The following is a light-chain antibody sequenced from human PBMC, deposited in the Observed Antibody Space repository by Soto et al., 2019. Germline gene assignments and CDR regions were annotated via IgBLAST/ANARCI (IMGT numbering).Light chain of an antibody. CDR2: KAS. J-gene: IGKJ4*01. V-gene: IGKV1-5*03. Sequence: DIQMTQSPSTLSASVGGRVTITCRASQSISSWLAWYQQKPGKAPKLLIYKASSLESGVPSRFSGSGTGTEFTLTISSLQPDDFATSYCQQYNSYPLTFGGGTKVDIK. CDR1: QSISSW. CDR3: QQYNSYPLT.